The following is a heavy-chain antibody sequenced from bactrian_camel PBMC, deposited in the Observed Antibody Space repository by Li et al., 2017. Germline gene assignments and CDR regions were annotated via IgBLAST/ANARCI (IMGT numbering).Heavy chain of an antibody. Sequence: HVQLVESGGGLVQPGGSLRLSCAASGHLLASYYRSWIRQVPGKGLEWVGNSNLVGITQYADSVKGRFTISRDTAKNTLDLQMNSLKNEDTAVHYCATGAWWYELWGQGTQVTVS. CDR2: NSNLVGIT. J-gene: IGHJ4*01. CDR3: ATGAWWYEL. D-gene: IGHD3*01. CDR1: GHLLASYY. V-gene: IGHV3-2*01.